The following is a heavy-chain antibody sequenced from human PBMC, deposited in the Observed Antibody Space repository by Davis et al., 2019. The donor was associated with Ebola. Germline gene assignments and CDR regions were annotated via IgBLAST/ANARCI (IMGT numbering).Heavy chain of an antibody. CDR3: ARGRVDTMINTPGPDY. Sequence: GESLKISCAGSGFNFNNYTMSWVRQAPGKGLEWVSSISSGYSYKGYADSVKGRFTIARDNAKNSLFLQMNSLRVDDTAVYFCARGRVDTMINTPGPDYWGQGTLVTVSS. V-gene: IGHV3-21*06. CDR2: ISSGYSYK. D-gene: IGHD1-26*01. CDR1: GFNFNNYT. J-gene: IGHJ4*02.